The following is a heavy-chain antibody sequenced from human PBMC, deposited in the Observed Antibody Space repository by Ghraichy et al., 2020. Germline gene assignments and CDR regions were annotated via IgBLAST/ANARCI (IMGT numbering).Heavy chain of an antibody. Sequence: GGSLRLSCAASGFTFSSYAMDWVRQAPGKGLEWLSYITSSGTTIYYADSVKGRFTISRDNAKNSLYLQMSSLRDEDTAVYYCAREGGNYCSGGRCSRDFDYRGQGTLVTVSS. J-gene: IGHJ4*02. D-gene: IGHD2-15*01. CDR3: AREGGNYCSGGRCSRDFDY. V-gene: IGHV3-48*02. CDR1: GFTFSSYA. CDR2: ITSSGTTI.